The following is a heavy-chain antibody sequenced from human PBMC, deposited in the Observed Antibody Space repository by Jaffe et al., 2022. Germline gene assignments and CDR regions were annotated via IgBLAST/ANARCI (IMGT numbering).Heavy chain of an antibody. D-gene: IGHD3-10*01. J-gene: IGHJ4*02. CDR2: IIPILGIA. CDR3: ASPGENGDYYGSGREYYFDY. V-gene: IGHV1-69*02. CDR1: GGTFSSYT. Sequence: QVQLVQSGAEVKKPGSSVKVSCKASGGTFSSYTISWVRQAPGQGLEWMGRIIPILGIANYAQKFQGRVTITADKSTSTAYMELSSLRSEDTAVYYCASPGENGDYYGSGREYYFDYWGQGTLVTVSS.